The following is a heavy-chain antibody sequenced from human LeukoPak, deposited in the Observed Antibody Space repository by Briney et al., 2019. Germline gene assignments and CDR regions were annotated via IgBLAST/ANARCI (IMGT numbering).Heavy chain of an antibody. J-gene: IGHJ3*02. Sequence: SETLSLTCTVSGGSISSYYWSWIRQPAGKGLEWIGRIYTSGSTNYNPPLKSRVTMSVDTSKNQFSLKLSSVTAADTAVYYCARDPAPYCSGGSCYSAFDIWGQGTMVTVSS. V-gene: IGHV4-4*07. CDR1: GGSISSYY. CDR2: IYTSGST. D-gene: IGHD2-15*01. CDR3: ARDPAPYCSGGSCYSAFDI.